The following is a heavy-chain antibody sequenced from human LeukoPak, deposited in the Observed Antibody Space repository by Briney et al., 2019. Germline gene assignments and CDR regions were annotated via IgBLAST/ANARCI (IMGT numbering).Heavy chain of an antibody. CDR2: RKQDGSEK. Sequence: GGSLRLSCTASGFTFSGFWMGWVRQAPRKGLEWVAHRKQDGSEKYYVDSVKGRFTISRDNAENSLFLQMNSLRAEDTSVYYCARGNFGDYDWGQGTLVTVSS. J-gene: IGHJ4*02. CDR3: ARGNFGDYD. D-gene: IGHD4-17*01. V-gene: IGHV3-7*01. CDR1: GFTFSGFW.